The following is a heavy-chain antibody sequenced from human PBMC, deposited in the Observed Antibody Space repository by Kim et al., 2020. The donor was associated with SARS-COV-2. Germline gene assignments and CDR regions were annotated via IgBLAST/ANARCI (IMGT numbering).Heavy chain of an antibody. D-gene: IGHD3-9*01. V-gene: IGHV4-34*01. J-gene: IGHJ5*02. CDR3: ARGILTGRNWFDP. Sequence: SETLSLTCAVYGGSFSGYYWSWIRQPPGKGLEWIGEINHSGSTNYNPSLKSRVTISVDTSKNQFSLKLSSVTAADTAVYYCARGILTGRNWFDPWGQGTLVTVSS. CDR2: INHSGST. CDR1: GGSFSGYY.